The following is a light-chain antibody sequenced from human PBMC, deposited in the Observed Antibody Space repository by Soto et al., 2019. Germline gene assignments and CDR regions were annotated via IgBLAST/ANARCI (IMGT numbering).Light chain of an antibody. J-gene: IGKJ4*01. CDR3: MQALQTVLT. V-gene: IGKV2-28*01. CDR1: QSLLASNGHTY. Sequence: IVMTPSPLSLPVTPGEPASISYSSRQSLLASNGHTYLDWYLQKPGQSPRLLIYLAFNRYSGVPDRFSGSGSGTHFTLSISRVEAEDVGVYYCMQALQTVLTFGGGTKVDIK. CDR2: LAF.